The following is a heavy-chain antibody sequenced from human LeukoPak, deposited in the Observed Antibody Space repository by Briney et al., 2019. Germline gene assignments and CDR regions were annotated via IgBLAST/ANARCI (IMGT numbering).Heavy chain of an antibody. D-gene: IGHD6-6*01. CDR2: IYYSGST. V-gene: IGHV4-59*01. J-gene: IGHJ6*02. CDR3: ARDLGVAAPYYYYYGMDV. CDR1: GGSFSGYY. Sequence: SETLSLTCAVYGGSFSGYYWSWIRQPPGKGLEWIGYIYYSGSTNYNPSLKSRVTISVDTSKNQFSLKLSSVTAADTAVYYCARDLGVAAPYYYYYGMDVWGQGTAVTVSS.